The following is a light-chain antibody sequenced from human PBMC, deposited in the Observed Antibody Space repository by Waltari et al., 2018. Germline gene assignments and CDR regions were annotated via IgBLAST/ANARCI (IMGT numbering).Light chain of an antibody. Sequence: QSALTQPASVSGSPGQSITISCTGTSSDFGSYNAVSWYQKHPGKAPNLMFYELTKRPSGISYRFSGSKSGNTASLTISGLQAEDEADYYCCSYASTDSYVFGTGTKVTVL. CDR3: CSYASTDSYV. CDR2: ELT. V-gene: IGLV2-23*02. CDR1: SSDFGSYNA. J-gene: IGLJ1*01.